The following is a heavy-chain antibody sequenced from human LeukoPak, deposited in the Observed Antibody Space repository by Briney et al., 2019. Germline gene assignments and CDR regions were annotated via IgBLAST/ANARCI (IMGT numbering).Heavy chain of an antibody. Sequence: SETLSLTCTVSGGSISSYYWSWLRQPPGKGLEWIGYIYYSGSTNYNPSLKSRVTISVDTSKNQFSLKLSSVTAADTAVYYCARDRRYCSSTSCYGFGSYYYYGMDVWGQGTTVTVSS. CDR3: ARDRRYCSSTSCYGFGSYYYYGMDV. CDR1: GGSISSYY. J-gene: IGHJ6*02. V-gene: IGHV4-59*01. CDR2: IYYSGST. D-gene: IGHD2-2*01.